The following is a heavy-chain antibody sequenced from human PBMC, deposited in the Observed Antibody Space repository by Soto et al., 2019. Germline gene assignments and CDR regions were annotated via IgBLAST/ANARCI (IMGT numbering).Heavy chain of an antibody. CDR3: ARVTEDYDILTGADAFDS. V-gene: IGHV1-3*01. CDR2: INAGNGNT. CDR1: GYTFTSYA. J-gene: IGHJ3*02. D-gene: IGHD3-9*01. Sequence: ASVKVSCKASGYTFTSYAMHWVRQAPGQRLEWMGWINAGNGNTKYSQKFQGRVTITRDTSASTAYMELSSLRSEDTAVYYCARVTEDYDILTGADAFDSWGQGTRVTVAS.